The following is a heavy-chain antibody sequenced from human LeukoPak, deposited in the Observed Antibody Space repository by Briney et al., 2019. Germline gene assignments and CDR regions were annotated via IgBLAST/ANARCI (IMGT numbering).Heavy chain of an antibody. Sequence: GASVKVSCKASGYTFTSYYMHWVRQAPGQGLEWMGIINPSGGSTSYAQKFQGRVTMTRDTSTSTVYMELSRLRSDDTAVYYCAREIGATVTNNWFDPWGQGTLVTVSS. CDR3: AREIGATVTNNWFDP. J-gene: IGHJ5*02. D-gene: IGHD4-17*01. CDR1: GYTFTSYY. CDR2: INPSGGST. V-gene: IGHV1-46*01.